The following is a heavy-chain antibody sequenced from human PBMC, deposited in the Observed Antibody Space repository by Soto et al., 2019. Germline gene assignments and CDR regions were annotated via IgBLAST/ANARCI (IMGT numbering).Heavy chain of an antibody. CDR2: IRSKAYGETT. Sequence: PGGSLRLSCTSSGVTFVDYAMSWFRQAPGKGLEWVGFIRSKAYGETTEYAASVKGRFTISRDDSKSIAYLQMNSLKTEDTAVYYCTRDPIPFGDYFNWFDPWGQGTLVTVSS. CDR1: GVTFVDYA. V-gene: IGHV3-49*03. CDR3: TRDPIPFGDYFNWFDP. D-gene: IGHD4-17*01. J-gene: IGHJ5*02.